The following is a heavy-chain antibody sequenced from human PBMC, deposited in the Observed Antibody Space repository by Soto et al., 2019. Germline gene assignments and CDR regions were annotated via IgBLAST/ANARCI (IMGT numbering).Heavy chain of an antibody. CDR3: AGGPYYFDS. CDR1: GFTFSNYG. D-gene: IGHD1-26*01. V-gene: IGHV3-33*01. Sequence: ESGGDVVQPGRSLRLSCAASGFTFSNYGMHWARQAPGKGLEWVAAILYDGSNKYYADSVKGRFTISRDNSKNTLYLQMNSLRAEDTAVYYCAGGPYYFDSCGQGTLVTVSS. CDR2: ILYDGSNK. J-gene: IGHJ4*02.